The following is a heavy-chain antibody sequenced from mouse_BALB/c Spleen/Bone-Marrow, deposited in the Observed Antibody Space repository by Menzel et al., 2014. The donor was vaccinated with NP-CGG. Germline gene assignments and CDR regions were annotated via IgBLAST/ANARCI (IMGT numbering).Heavy chain of an antibody. J-gene: IGHJ2*01. D-gene: IGHD1-1*02. CDR2: IYPGDGDT. V-gene: IGHV1-87*01. Sequence: QVQLKQSGAELARPGASVKLSCKASGYTFTSYWMQWVKQRPGQGLEWIGAIYPGDGDTTYTQKFKCKATLTADKSSSTAYMHLSSLASEDSAVYYCAWCAPFDYWGQGTTLTVSS. CDR1: GYTFTSYW. CDR3: AWCAPFDY.